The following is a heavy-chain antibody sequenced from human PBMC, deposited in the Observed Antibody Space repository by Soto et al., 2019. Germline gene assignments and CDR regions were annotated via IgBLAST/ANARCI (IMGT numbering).Heavy chain of an antibody. CDR1: GFNFITFS. V-gene: IGHV3-21*01. CDR3: LRDSYTRDAFDI. CDR2: ISASSSSI. Sequence: DVQLVESGGGLVKPGGSLRLSCAASGFNFITFSLNWFRQAPGKGLEWVSSISASSSSIYYAESVKCRFTVSRDNAKNSMYLEMSSLKAEDTALYYCLRDSYTRDAFDIWGQGTTVPVSS. D-gene: IGHD2-2*02. J-gene: IGHJ3*02.